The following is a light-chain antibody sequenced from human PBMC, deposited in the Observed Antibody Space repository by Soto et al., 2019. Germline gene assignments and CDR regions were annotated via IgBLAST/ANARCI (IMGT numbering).Light chain of an antibody. J-gene: IGKJ5*01. CDR2: AAS. V-gene: IGKV1-9*01. CDR1: QGLSSD. CDR3: QQLNSYPLT. Sequence: DIPLTQSPSFLSASVGDRVTITCRASQGLSSDLAWYQQKPGKAPKLLIYAASTLQSGVPSRFSGSGSATEVAPTLRSLQPEDFATYYCQQLNSYPLTFGQGTRLEIK.